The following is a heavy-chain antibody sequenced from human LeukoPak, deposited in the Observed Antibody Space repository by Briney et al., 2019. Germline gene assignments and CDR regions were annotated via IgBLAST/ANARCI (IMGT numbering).Heavy chain of an antibody. CDR2: IYYTGSA. CDR1: GAAITRYY. D-gene: IGHD2-15*01. Sequence: PLETPSLTCTLSGAAITRYYWSWIRQPPGKGLGWIGYIYYTGSANYNPSLKSRVSISVDTSKNQFSLRLSSVTAADTAVYYCASPAGLPSFAMDVWGQGTTVTVSS. J-gene: IGHJ6*02. V-gene: IGHV4-59*08. CDR3: ASPAGLPSFAMDV.